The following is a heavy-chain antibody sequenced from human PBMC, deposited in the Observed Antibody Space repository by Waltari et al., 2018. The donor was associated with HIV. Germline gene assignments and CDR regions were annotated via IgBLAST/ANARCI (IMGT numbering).Heavy chain of an antibody. V-gene: IGHV3-15*01. CDR3: TVPRSGSSGFFY. J-gene: IGHJ4*02. CDR2: IKSKSVGETT. Sequence: EVLLVESGGGLVKPGGTLRLSCAASGFMFPNFWMTWVRQVPGKGLEWVGRIKSKSVGETTDYAASVRGRFTVSRDDSKNTLFLQMNNLKIEDTGIYYCTVPRSGSSGFFYWGQGILVTVSS. CDR1: GFMFPNFW. D-gene: IGHD3-22*01.